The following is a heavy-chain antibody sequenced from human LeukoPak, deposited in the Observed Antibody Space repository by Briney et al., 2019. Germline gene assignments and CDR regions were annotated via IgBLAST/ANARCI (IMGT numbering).Heavy chain of an antibody. CDR2: ISSTGGTT. V-gene: IGHV3-23*01. CDR1: GITFSSYG. J-gene: IGHJ5*02. D-gene: IGHD3-22*01. Sequence: GGTLRLSCAASGITFSSYGMSWVRQAPGKGLEWVSSISSTGGTTYYADSVKGRFTISRDNAKNSLYLQMNSLRAEDTAVYYCAIPTYYYDSSGPAVNPWGQGTLVTVSS. CDR3: AIPTYYYDSSGPAVNP.